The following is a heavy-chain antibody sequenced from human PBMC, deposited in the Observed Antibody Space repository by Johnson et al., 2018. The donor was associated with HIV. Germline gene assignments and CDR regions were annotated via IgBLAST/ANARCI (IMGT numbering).Heavy chain of an antibody. CDR1: GFTFSSYT. V-gene: IGHV3-30*04. CDR2: ISYDGRNK. Sequence: QMQLVESGGGVVQPGTSLRLSCAASGFTFSSYTMHWVRQAPGTGLEWVAVISYDGRNKYYRDSVKGRFTISRDNSKNTLYLQMNSLRAEDTAVYYCLIRDAFDIWGQGTMVTVSS. J-gene: IGHJ3*02. CDR3: LIRDAFDI. D-gene: IGHD2-8*01.